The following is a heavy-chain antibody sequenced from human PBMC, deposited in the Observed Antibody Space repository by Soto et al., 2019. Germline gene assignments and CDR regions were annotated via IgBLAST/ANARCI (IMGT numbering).Heavy chain of an antibody. CDR3: AKDRKYQLLYDY. D-gene: IGHD2-2*01. Sequence: GGSLRLSCAASGFTFSSYGMHWVRQAPGKGLEWVAVISYDGSNKYYADSVKGRFTISRDNSKNTLYLQMNSLRAEDTAVYYCAKDRKYQLLYDYWGQGTLVTVSS. J-gene: IGHJ4*02. CDR1: GFTFSSYG. CDR2: ISYDGSNK. V-gene: IGHV3-30*18.